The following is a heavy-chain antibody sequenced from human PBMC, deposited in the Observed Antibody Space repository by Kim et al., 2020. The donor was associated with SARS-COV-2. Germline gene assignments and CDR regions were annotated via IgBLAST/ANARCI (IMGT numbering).Heavy chain of an antibody. CDR3: ATHRGDVIVVVPAAISDY. V-gene: IGHV3-23*01. D-gene: IGHD2-2*02. CDR2: ISGSGGST. Sequence: GGSLRLSCAASGFTFSSYAMSRVRQAPGKGLEWVSAISGSGGSTYYADSVKGRFTISRDNSKNTLYLQMNSLRAEDTAVYYCATHRGDVIVVVPAAISDYWGQGTLVTVSS. CDR1: GFTFSSYA. J-gene: IGHJ4*02.